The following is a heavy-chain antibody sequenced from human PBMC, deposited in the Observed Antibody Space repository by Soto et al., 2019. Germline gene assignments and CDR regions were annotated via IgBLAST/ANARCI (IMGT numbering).Heavy chain of an antibody. CDR1: GDSVSSNSAA. V-gene: IGHV6-1*01. D-gene: IGHD5-12*01. CDR2: TYYRSKWYN. Sequence: SEPLSLTCAISGDSVSSNSAAGNWIRQSPSRGLEWLGRTYYRSKWYNDYAVSVKSRITFNPDTSKNQFFLKLSSVTAADTAVYYCARLRGDIVATIVDYWGQGTLVTVSS. CDR3: ARLRGDIVATIVDY. J-gene: IGHJ4*02.